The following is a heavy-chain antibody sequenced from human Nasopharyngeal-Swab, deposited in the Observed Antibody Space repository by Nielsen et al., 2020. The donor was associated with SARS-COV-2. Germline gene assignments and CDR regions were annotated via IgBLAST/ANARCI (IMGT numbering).Heavy chain of an antibody. D-gene: IGHD2-2*01. V-gene: IGHV1-46*01. CDR2: INPTDGST. CDR3: VRERGYCSSISCQRDAY. CDR1: GYTFTSYY. J-gene: IGHJ4*02. Sequence: ASVKVSCKASGYTFTSYYLHWVRQAPGQGLEWMGIINPTDGSTSYAQKFEGRVTMTRVTSTSTVYMELRSLRSDDTAVYYCVRERGYCSSISCQRDAYWGQGTLVTVSS.